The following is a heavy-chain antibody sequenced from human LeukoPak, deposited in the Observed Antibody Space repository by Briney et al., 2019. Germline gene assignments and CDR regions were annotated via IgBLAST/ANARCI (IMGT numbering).Heavy chain of an antibody. D-gene: IGHD3-22*01. Sequence: GGSLRLSCTASGFTFGDYAMSWFRQAPGKGLEWVGFIRSKAYGGTTEYAVSVKGRFTISRDDSKSIAYLQMNSLKTEDTAVYYCTRAYYDSSGYYASSWGQGTLVTVSS. CDR2: IRSKAYGGTT. V-gene: IGHV3-49*03. CDR3: TRAYYDSSGYYASS. J-gene: IGHJ5*02. CDR1: GFTFGDYA.